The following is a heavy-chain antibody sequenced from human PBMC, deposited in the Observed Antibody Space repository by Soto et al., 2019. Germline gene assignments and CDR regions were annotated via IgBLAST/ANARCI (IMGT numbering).Heavy chain of an antibody. CDR3: ARHLGF. V-gene: IGHV3-72*01. CDR2: SRNKANSYTT. CDR1: GFTFSTYA. Sequence: SGGSLRLSCAASGFTFSTYAMHWVRQAPGKGLEWVGRSRNKANSYTTEYAASVRGRFTISRDDSKNSLYLQMNSLKTEDTAVYYCARHLGFWGQGTLVTVSS. J-gene: IGHJ4*02.